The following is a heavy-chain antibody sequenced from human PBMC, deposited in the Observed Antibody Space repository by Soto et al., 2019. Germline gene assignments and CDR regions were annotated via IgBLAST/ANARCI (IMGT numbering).Heavy chain of an antibody. CDR2: ISHDGNVN. CDR3: AKDEYWESHFYYFMDL. V-gene: IGHV3-30*18. J-gene: IGHJ6*03. Sequence: QLKLLESGGGVVQPGRSLRLSCAASGFTFSSYAMHWVRQAPGKGLEWVAVISHDGNVNYYSESVKGRFTMSSDNSNDTLSLQMDRLRTEDTAVYFCAKDEYWESHFYYFMDLWGKGTPVTVSS. CDR1: GFTFSSYA. D-gene: IGHD2-8*02.